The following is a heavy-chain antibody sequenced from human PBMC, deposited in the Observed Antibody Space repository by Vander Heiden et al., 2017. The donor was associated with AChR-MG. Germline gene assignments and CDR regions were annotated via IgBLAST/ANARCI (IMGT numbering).Heavy chain of an antibody. J-gene: IGHJ4*02. Sequence: QLQLQESGPGLVKPSETLSLTCTVSGGSISSNSYYWGVIRQPPWKGLEWIGNIYYGGSTYYNPSLKSRVTISVDTSKNQFSLDLISVTAADTAVYYCARWCSTSSCYKRSFDYWGQGTLVTVAS. CDR2: IYYGGST. D-gene: IGHD2-2*02. CDR1: GGSISSNSYY. V-gene: IGHV4-39*01. CDR3: ARWCSTSSCYKRSFDY.